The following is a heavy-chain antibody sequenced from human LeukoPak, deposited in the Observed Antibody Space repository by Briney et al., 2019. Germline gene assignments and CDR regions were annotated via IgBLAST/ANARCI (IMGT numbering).Heavy chain of an antibody. CDR3: ARLHSSRAEEFDP. J-gene: IGHJ5*02. V-gene: IGHV4-59*01. Sequence: SETLSLTCTVSAGSISGYYWSWIRQPPGKGLEWIGYIYYSGTTNYNPSLRSRVTISVDTSKNQFSLRLSSVTATDTAVYYCARLHSSRAEEFDPWGQGTLVTVSS. CDR1: AGSISGYY. CDR2: IYYSGTT.